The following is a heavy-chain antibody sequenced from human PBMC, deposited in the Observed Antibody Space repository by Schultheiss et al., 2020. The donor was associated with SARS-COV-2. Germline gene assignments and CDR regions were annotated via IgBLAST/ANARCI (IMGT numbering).Heavy chain of an antibody. CDR1: GGSISSSSYY. V-gene: IGHV4-61*05. CDR3: ASPIAVAGGFDY. CDR2: IYYSGIS. D-gene: IGHD6-19*01. Sequence: SETLSLTCTVSGGSISSSSYYWSWIRQPPGKGLEWIGYIYYSGISTYNPSLKSRVTISVDMSKNQFSLKLTSVTAADTAVYYCASPIAVAGGFDYWGQGTLVTVSS. J-gene: IGHJ4*02.